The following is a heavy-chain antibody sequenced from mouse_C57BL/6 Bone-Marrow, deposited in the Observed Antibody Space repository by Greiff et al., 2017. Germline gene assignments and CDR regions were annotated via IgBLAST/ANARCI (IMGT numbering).Heavy chain of an antibody. CDR1: GYTFTSYG. D-gene: IGHD1-1*01. J-gene: IGHJ4*01. Sequence: QVQLQQSGAELARPGASVKLSCKASGYTFTSYGISWVKQRTGQGLEWIGEIYPRSGNTYYNEKFKGKATLTADKSSSTAYMELRSLTSEDSAVYFCARDYGSSLLYYYAMDYWGQGTSVTVSS. CDR2: IYPRSGNT. V-gene: IGHV1-81*01. CDR3: ARDYGSSLLYYYAMDY.